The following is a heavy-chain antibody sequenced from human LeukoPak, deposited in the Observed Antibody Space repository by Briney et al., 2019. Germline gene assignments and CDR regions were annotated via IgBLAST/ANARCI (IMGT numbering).Heavy chain of an antibody. J-gene: IGHJ5*02. Sequence: GASVKVSCKASGYTFTSYGISWVRQAPGQGLEWMGWISAYNGNTNYAQKFQGRVTITADKSTSTAYMELSSLRSEDTAVYYCARDEQPRITIYMAWGQGTLVTVSS. D-gene: IGHD3-3*01. V-gene: IGHV1-18*01. CDR3: ARDEQPRITIYMA. CDR1: GYTFTSYG. CDR2: ISAYNGNT.